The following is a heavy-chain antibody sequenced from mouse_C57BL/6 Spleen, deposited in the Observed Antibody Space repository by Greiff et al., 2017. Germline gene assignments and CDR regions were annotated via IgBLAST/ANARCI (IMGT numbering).Heavy chain of an antibody. V-gene: IGHV1-42*01. D-gene: IGHD1-1*01. J-gene: IGHJ4*01. Sequence: VQLQQSGPELVKPGASVKISCKASGYSFTGYYMNWVKQSPEKSLEWIGEINPSTGGTTYNQKFKAKATLTVDKSSSTAYMQLKSLTSEDSAVYYCARDYYGSSYYAMDYWGQGTSVTVSS. CDR1: GYSFTGYY. CDR2: INPSTGGT. CDR3: ARDYYGSSYYAMDY.